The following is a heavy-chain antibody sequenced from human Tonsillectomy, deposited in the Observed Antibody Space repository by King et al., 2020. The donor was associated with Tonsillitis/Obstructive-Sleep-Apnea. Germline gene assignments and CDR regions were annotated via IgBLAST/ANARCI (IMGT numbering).Heavy chain of an antibody. V-gene: IGHV5-51*01. CDR1: GYSFTSYW. J-gene: IGHJ4*02. CDR3: ARFSSGWSYPPTGFDY. Sequence: QLVQSGAEVKKPGASLKISCKGSGYSFTSYWIGWVRQMPGKGLEWMGIIYPGDSDTRYSPSFQGQVTISADKSISTAYLQWSSLKASDTAMYYCARFSSGWSYPPTGFDYWGQGTLVTVSS. CDR2: IYPGDSDT. D-gene: IGHD6-19*01.